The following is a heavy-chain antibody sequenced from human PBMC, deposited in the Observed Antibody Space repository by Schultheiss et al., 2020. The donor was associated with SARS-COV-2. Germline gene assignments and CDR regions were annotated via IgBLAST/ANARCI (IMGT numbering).Heavy chain of an antibody. Sequence: GGSLRLSCTASGFTFGDYAMSWVRQAPGKGLEWVGRIKSKTDGGTTDYAAPVKGRFTISRDDSKNTLYLQMNSLRAEDTAVYYCASLTVAGINYWGQGTLVTVSS. D-gene: IGHD6-19*01. CDR2: IKSKTDGGTT. CDR1: GFTFGDYA. V-gene: IGHV3-15*01. CDR3: ASLTVAGINY. J-gene: IGHJ4*02.